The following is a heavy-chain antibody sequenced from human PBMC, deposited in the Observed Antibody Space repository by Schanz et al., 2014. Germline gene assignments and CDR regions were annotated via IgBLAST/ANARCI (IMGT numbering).Heavy chain of an antibody. J-gene: IGHJ2*01. V-gene: IGHV1-18*01. CDR2: ISPYNGNT. CDR1: GYTFTTYG. D-gene: IGHD3-16*01. Sequence: QVQLVQSGAEVKKPGASVKVSCKASGYTFTTYGISWVQQAPGQGPEFMGWISPYNGNTNYAQKLQGRVTMTADTSTSTAYMDLRSLRSDDTAHYYCVRVPTRDVSFDLWGRGTLVTVSS. CDR3: VRVPTRDVSFDL.